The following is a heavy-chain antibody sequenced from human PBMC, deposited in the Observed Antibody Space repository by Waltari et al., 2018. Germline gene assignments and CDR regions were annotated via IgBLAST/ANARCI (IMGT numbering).Heavy chain of an antibody. CDR1: GGSISSSSYY. Sequence: QLQLQESGPGLVKPSETLSLTCTVSGGSISSSSYYWGWIRQPPGKGLEWIGSIYYSGSTYYNPPLKSRVTISVDTSKNQFSLKLSSVTAADTAVYYCAMESSSWFDYWGQGTLVTVSS. V-gene: IGHV4-39*07. D-gene: IGHD6-13*01. CDR2: IYYSGST. CDR3: AMESSSWFDY. J-gene: IGHJ5*01.